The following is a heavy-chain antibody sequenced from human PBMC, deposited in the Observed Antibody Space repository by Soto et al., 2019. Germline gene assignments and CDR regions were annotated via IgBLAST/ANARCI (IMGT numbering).Heavy chain of an antibody. CDR3: TTDQTYCGGDCYLFDY. V-gene: IGHV3-15*01. Sequence: PGGAPRLSRAASGFTFSNALMSLVRPAPGEGLEWVGRIKSKTDGGTTDYAAPVKGRFTISRDDSKNTLYLQMNSLKTEDTAVYYCTTDQTYCGGDCYLFDYWGQGTLVTVSS. CDR1: GFTFSNAL. CDR2: IKSKTDGGTT. D-gene: IGHD2-21*02. J-gene: IGHJ4*02.